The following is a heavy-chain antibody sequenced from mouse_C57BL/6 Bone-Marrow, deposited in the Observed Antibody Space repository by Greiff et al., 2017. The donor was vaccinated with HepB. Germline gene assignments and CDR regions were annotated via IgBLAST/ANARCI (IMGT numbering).Heavy chain of an antibody. Sequence: VQLQQSGPELVKPGASVKISCKASGYAFSSSWMNWVKQRPGKGLEWIGRIYPGDGDTNYNGKFKGKATLTADKSSSTAYMQLSSLTSEDSAVYFCASLLTAQVRYFDYWGQGTTLTVSS. CDR1: GYAFSSSW. D-gene: IGHD3-2*02. CDR3: ASLLTAQVRYFDY. V-gene: IGHV1-82*01. CDR2: IYPGDGDT. J-gene: IGHJ2*01.